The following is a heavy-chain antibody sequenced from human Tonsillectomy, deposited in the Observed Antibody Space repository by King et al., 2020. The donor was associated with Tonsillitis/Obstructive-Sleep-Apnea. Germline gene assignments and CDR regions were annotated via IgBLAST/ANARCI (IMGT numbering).Heavy chain of an antibody. CDR3: ARSWLQYSSSSYYFDY. CDR2: IYYSGST. D-gene: IGHD6-6*01. J-gene: IGHJ4*02. CDR1: GGSISSSY. V-gene: IGHV4-59*08. Sequence: VQLQESGPGLVKPSETLSLTCTVSGGSISSSYWSWIRQPPGKGLAWIGYIYYSGSTSYNPSLESRVTMSVDTSKNQFSLKLSSVTAADTAVYYCARSWLQYSSSSYYFDYWGQGTLVTVSS.